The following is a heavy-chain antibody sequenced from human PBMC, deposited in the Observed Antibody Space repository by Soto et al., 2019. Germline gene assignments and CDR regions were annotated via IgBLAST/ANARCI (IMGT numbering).Heavy chain of an antibody. CDR1: GFSLSTTGVG. CDR3: AQRLREYDLGRERGTYFNP. J-gene: IGHJ5*02. D-gene: IGHD3-16*01. V-gene: IGHV2-5*02. CDR2: LYWDDDK. Sequence: QITLKESGPTLVRPTQTLTLTCTFSGFSLSTTGVGVGWIRQPPGKALEWLALLYWDDDKRYSPSLNSRITITKYTSNNEVFLTRTNTDPVDTATYYCAQRLREYDLGRERGTYFNPWGQGTLVTVSS.